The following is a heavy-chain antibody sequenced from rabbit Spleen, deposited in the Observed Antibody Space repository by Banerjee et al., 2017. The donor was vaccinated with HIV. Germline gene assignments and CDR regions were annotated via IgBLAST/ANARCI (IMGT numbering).Heavy chain of an antibody. CDR1: GFSFSSSDY. J-gene: IGHJ3*01. CDR3: ARDLDDVIGWNFGW. CDR2: IDSASGPT. Sequence: QSLEESGGDLVKPGASLTLTCTASGFSFSSSDYMCWVRQAPGKGLEWIGYIDSASGPTDYASWVNGRFTISKTSSTTVTLQMTSLTAADTATYFCARDLDDVIGWNFGWWGQGTLVTVS. V-gene: IGHV1S40*01. D-gene: IGHD4-1*01.